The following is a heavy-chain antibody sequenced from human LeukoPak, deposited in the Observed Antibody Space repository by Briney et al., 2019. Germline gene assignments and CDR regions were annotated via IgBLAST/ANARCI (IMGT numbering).Heavy chain of an antibody. D-gene: IGHD3-10*01. Sequence: SETLSLTCTVSGGSISSGYYYWSWIRHPPGKGLEWIGYIYYSGSTYYNPSLKSRVTISVDTSKNQFSLKLSSVTAADTAVYYCARAYYYGSGSVFDYWGQGTLVTVSS. J-gene: IGHJ4*02. V-gene: IGHV4-30-4*08. CDR1: GGSISSGYYY. CDR3: ARAYYYGSGSVFDY. CDR2: IYYSGST.